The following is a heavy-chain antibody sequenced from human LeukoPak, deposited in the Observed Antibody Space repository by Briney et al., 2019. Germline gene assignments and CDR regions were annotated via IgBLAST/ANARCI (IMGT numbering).Heavy chain of an antibody. CDR2: FDPEDGET. D-gene: IGHD3-10*01. CDR1: GYTLTELS. V-gene: IGHV1-24*01. CDR3: ATIYGSPGFMDV. J-gene: IGHJ6*02. Sequence: GASVKVSCKVSGYTLTELSMHWVRQAPGKGLEWMGGFDPEDGETIYAQKFQGRVTMTEDTSTDTAYMELSSLRSEDTAVYYCATIYGSPGFMDVWGQGTTVTVSS.